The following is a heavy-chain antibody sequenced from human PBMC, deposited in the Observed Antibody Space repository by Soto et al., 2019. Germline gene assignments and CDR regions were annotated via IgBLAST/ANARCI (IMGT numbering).Heavy chain of an antibody. CDR3: ASRSGGSHGDYYGMDV. CDR2: IYYSGST. D-gene: IGHD2-15*01. V-gene: IGHV4-61*01. Sequence: SETLSLTCTVSGGSVSSGSYYWSWIRQPPGKGLEWIGYIYYSGSTNYNPSLKSRVTISVDTSKNQFSLKLSSVTAADTAVYYCASRSGGSHGDYYGMDVWGQGTTVTVSS. CDR1: GGSVSSGSYY. J-gene: IGHJ6*02.